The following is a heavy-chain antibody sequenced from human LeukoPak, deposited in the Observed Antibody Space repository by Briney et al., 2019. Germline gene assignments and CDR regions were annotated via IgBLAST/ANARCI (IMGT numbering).Heavy chain of an antibody. CDR3: STDFNGY. V-gene: IGHV3-15*01. CDR2: IKGKIEGGTT. D-gene: IGHD2-8*01. Sequence: NPGGSLRLSCVVSGLTFSSAWMNWVRQAPGKGLEWVGRIKGKIEGGTTDYAAPVKGRFTISRDESKDTVYLQMNSLKTEDTAVYYCSTDFNGYWGQGTLVTVSS. CDR1: GLTFSSAW. J-gene: IGHJ4*02.